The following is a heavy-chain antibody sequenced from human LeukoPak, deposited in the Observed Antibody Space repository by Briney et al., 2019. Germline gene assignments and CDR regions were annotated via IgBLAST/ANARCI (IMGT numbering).Heavy chain of an antibody. D-gene: IGHD1-26*01. Sequence: GASVKVSCTVSGSSLSGLSMHWVRHSRPKGLEWLGGFHPENGEIIYAENFQGRVTMTEDTSTDTAYMELRSLRSEDTAVYYCVTGDHSPYYFHYWGQGTLVTVSS. V-gene: IGHV1-24*01. J-gene: IGHJ4*02. CDR2: FHPENGEI. CDR3: VTGDHSPYYFHY. CDR1: GSSLSGLS.